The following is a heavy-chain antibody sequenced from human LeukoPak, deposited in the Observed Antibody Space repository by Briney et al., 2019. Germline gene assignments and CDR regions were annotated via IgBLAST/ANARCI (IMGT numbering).Heavy chain of an antibody. V-gene: IGHV4-39*07. CDR3: ARVAHYYDSSGYYYADYYYYMDV. Sequence: SETLSLTCTVSGGSISSSSYYWGWIRQPPGKGLEWIGSIYYSGSTNYNPSLKSRVTISVDTSKNQFSLKLSSVTAADTAVYYCARVAHYYDSSGYYYADYYYYMDVWGKGTTVTISS. J-gene: IGHJ6*03. CDR1: GGSISSSSYY. D-gene: IGHD3-22*01. CDR2: IYYSGST.